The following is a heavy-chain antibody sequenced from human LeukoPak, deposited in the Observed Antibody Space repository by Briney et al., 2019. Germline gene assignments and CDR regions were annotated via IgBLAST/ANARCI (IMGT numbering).Heavy chain of an antibody. V-gene: IGHV3-64*01. J-gene: IGHJ5*02. CDR2: ISSNGGST. Sequence: GGSLRLSCAASGFTFSSYAMHWVRQAPGKGLEYVSAISSNGGSTYYANSVKGRFTISRDNSKNTLYFQMGSLRAEDMAVYYCARGSTVVTPDWFDPWGQGTLVTVSS. CDR3: ARGSTVVTPDWFDP. D-gene: IGHD4-23*01. CDR1: GFTFSSYA.